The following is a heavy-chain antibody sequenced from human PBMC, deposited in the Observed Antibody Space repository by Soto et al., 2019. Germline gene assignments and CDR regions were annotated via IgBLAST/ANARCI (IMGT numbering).Heavy chain of an antibody. CDR2: IYHSGAT. V-gene: IGHV4-30-4*01. Sequence: QVQLQESGPGLVQPSQTLSLTCTVSGDSISSGAYYWSWIRQPPGKGLEWIGYIYHSGATYYNPSLESRVTMSVDTSKNPFSLRLSSVTAADTAVYYCASDGGSATVDCWGQGTLVTVSS. CDR1: GDSISSGAYY. J-gene: IGHJ4*02. D-gene: IGHD2-15*01. CDR3: ASDGGSATVDC.